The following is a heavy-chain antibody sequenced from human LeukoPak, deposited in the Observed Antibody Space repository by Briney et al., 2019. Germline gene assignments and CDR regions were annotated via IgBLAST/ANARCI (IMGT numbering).Heavy chain of an antibody. CDR1: GFSVSSNY. J-gene: IGHJ6*02. CDR3: ARDSYYYGSGSYYYYYGMDV. CDR2: IYGGNST. Sequence: GGSLRLSCAASGFSVSSNYMSWVRQAPGKGLEWVSVIYGGNSTYYSDSVKGRFTTFRQNSKNTLYLQMNSLRAEDTAVYYCARDSYYYGSGSYYYYYGMDVWGQGTTVTVSS. V-gene: IGHV3-53*04. D-gene: IGHD3-10*01.